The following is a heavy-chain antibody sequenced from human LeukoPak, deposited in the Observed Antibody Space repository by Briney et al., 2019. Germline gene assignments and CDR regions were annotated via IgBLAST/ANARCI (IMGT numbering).Heavy chain of an antibody. CDR1: GFTVSSNY. J-gene: IGHJ6*02. CDR2: IHSGGTT. Sequence: GGSLRLSCAASGFTVSSNYMSWVRQAPGKGLEWVSIIHSGGTTNYVDSVKGRFTISRDDSRNTLYLQMNSLRAEDTAVYYCARDCSSSCSPYYGMDVWGQGTTVTVSS. CDR3: ARDCSSSCSPYYGMDV. D-gene: IGHD2-2*01. V-gene: IGHV3-53*01.